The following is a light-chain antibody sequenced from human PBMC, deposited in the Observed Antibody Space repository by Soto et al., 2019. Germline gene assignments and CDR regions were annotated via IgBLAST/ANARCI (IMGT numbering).Light chain of an antibody. CDR2: GAS. CDR1: QSVSSN. CDR3: QQYYNLPFT. J-gene: IGKJ3*01. Sequence: EIVMTQSPATLSVSPGERATLSCRASQSVSSNLAWYQQKPGQAPRLLIYGASTRATGIPARFSCSGSRTGFTLTFISLHSGDFAIYYCQQYYNLPFTFGPGTKVDIK. V-gene: IGKV3-15*01.